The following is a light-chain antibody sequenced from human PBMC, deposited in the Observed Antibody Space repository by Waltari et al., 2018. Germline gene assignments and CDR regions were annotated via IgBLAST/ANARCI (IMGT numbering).Light chain of an antibody. CDR1: QSIGIY. J-gene: IGKJ1*01. V-gene: IGKV3-20*01. CDR3: QKYESLPAT. CDR2: HAS. Sequence: EIVLTQSPGTLSLSPGERATLSCRASQSIGIYLAWYQQKPGQAPRLLIYHASSRATGIPDSFSGSGSGTDFSLTISRLEPEDFAVYYCQKYESLPATFGQGTKVEIK.